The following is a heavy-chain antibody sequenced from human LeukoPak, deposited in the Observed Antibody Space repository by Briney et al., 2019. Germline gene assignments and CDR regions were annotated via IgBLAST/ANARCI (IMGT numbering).Heavy chain of an antibody. CDR2: ISYDGSNK. CDR1: GFTFISYG. CDR3: AKPSTTNYYYGMDV. D-gene: IGHD1-26*01. Sequence: PGGPLIISSESSGFTFISYGMNWVPQTPGKRLHQLSVISYDGSNKYYADSVKGRFTISRDNSKNTLYLQMNSLRAEDTAVYYCAKPSTTNYYYGMDVWGQGTTVTVSS. J-gene: IGHJ6*02. V-gene: IGHV3-30*18.